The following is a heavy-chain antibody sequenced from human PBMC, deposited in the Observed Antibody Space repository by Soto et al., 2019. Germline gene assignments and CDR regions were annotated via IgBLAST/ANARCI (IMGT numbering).Heavy chain of an antibody. Sequence: PSETLSLTCTVSGGSISSGDYYWSWIRQPPGKGLEWIGYIYYSGSTNYNPSLKSRATISVDTSKNQFSLKLSSVTAADTAVYYCARQRSGWYELDYWGQGTLVTSPQ. CDR1: GGSISSGDYY. CDR3: ARQRSGWYELDY. J-gene: IGHJ4*02. V-gene: IGHV4-30-4*01. D-gene: IGHD6-19*01. CDR2: IYYSGST.